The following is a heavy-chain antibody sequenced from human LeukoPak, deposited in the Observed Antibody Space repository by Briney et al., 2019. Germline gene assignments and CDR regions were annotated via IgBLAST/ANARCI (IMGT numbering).Heavy chain of an antibody. CDR3: ARERSSSWYWYYFDY. V-gene: IGHV4-61*02. Sequence: SETLSLTCTVSGGSISSGSYYWSWIRQPAGKGLEWIGRIYTSGSTNYNPSLKSRVTISVDTSKNQSSLKLSSVTAADTAVYYCARERSSSWYWYYFDYWGQGTLVTVSS. CDR2: IYTSGST. D-gene: IGHD6-13*01. CDR1: GGSISSGSYY. J-gene: IGHJ4*02.